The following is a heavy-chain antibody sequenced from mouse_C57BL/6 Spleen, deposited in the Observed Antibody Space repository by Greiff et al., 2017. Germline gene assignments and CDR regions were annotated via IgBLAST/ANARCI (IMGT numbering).Heavy chain of an antibody. CDR1: GFSLTSYG. J-gene: IGHJ4*01. Sequence: VQLQQSGPGLVQPSQSLSITCTVSGFSLTSYGVHWVRQSPGKGLEWLGVIWRGGSTDYNAAFMSRLSITKDNSKSQVFFKMNSLQADDTAIYYCAASYYYGREGDYYAMDYWGQGTSVTVSS. D-gene: IGHD1-1*01. CDR3: AASYYYGREGDYYAMDY. CDR2: IWRGGST. V-gene: IGHV2-5*01.